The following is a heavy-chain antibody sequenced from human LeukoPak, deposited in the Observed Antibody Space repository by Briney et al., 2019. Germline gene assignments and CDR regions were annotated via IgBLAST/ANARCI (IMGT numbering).Heavy chain of an antibody. Sequence: PGGTLRLSCAASGFTFSSYGMSWVRQAPGKGLEWVSYISSSSSTMYYADSVKGRFSISRDNAKNSLYLQMNSLRAEDTAVYYCARDHHRRLYDSQARDTFDIWGQGTMVTVSS. V-gene: IGHV3-48*01. D-gene: IGHD3-22*01. CDR2: ISSSSSTM. J-gene: IGHJ3*02. CDR1: GFTFSSYG. CDR3: ARDHHRRLYDSQARDTFDI.